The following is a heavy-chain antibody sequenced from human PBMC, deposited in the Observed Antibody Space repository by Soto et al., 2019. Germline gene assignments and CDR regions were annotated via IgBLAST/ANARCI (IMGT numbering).Heavy chain of an antibody. CDR2: ISWNSGST. CDR1: GFTFDDYA. D-gene: IGHD2-15*01. V-gene: IGHV3-9*01. CDR3: ARDFGGGSGYFEYFQH. Sequence: EVQLVESGGGLVQPGRSLRLSCAASGFTFDDYAMHWVRQAPGKGLEWVSGISWNSGSTYYADSVKGRFTISRDNSKNTLYLQMNSLRAEDTAVYYCARDFGGGSGYFEYFQHWGQGTLVTVSS. J-gene: IGHJ1*01.